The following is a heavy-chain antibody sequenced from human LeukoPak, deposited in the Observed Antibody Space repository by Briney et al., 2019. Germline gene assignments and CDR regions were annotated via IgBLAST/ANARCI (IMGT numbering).Heavy chain of an antibody. CDR3: AKDLYRAAAGTALDY. D-gene: IGHD6-13*01. CDR1: GFTFSSYA. V-gene: IGHV3-23*01. CDR2: ISGSGGST. Sequence: PGGSLRLSCAASGFTFSSYAMSWFRQAPGKGLEWVSAISGSGGSTYYADSVKGRFTISRDNSKNTLYLQMNSLRAEDTAVYYCAKDLYRAAAGTALDYWGKGTLVTVSS. J-gene: IGHJ4*02.